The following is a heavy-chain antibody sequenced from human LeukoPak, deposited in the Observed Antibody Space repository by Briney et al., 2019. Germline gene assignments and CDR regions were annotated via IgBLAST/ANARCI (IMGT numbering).Heavy chain of an antibody. CDR2: ISYDGSNK. V-gene: IGHV3-30*18. CDR1: GFTFSSYG. J-gene: IGHJ4*02. CDR3: AKDARRQWRSHFDY. Sequence: GGSLGLSCAASGFTFSSYGMHCVRQAPGKGLEWVAVISYDGSNKYYADSVKGRFTISRDNSKNTLYLQMNSLRAEDTAVYYCAKDARRQWRSHFDYWGQGTLVTVSS. D-gene: IGHD6-19*01.